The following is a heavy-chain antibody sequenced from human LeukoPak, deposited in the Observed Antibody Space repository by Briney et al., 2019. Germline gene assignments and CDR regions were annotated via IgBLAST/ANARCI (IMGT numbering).Heavy chain of an antibody. Sequence: PSETLSLTCTVSGYSISSGYYWGWIRQPPGKGLEWIGSFYDSGNTYYNPSLKSRVTISVDTSKNQFSLKLSSVTAADTAVYYCARRGYSYGSYYYYYYMDVWGKGTTVTISS. D-gene: IGHD5-18*01. CDR3: ARRGYSYGSYYYYYYMDV. CDR2: FYDSGNT. J-gene: IGHJ6*03. V-gene: IGHV4-38-2*02. CDR1: GYSISSGYY.